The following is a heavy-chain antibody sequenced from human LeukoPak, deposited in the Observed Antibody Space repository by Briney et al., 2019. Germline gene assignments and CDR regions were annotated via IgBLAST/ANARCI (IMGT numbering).Heavy chain of an antibody. Sequence: GGSLRLSCAASGFTFSSYGMHWVRQAPGKGLEWVAVISYDGSNKYYADSVKGRFTISRDNSKNTLFLQMNSLRTEDTAVYYCARDLDSSSWYILWFDPWGQGTLVTVSS. CDR1: GFTFSSYG. CDR3: ARDLDSSSWYILWFDP. J-gene: IGHJ5*02. D-gene: IGHD6-13*01. V-gene: IGHV3-30*03. CDR2: ISYDGSNK.